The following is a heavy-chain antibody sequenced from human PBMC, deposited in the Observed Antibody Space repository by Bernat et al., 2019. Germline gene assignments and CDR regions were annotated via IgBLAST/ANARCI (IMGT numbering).Heavy chain of an antibody. CDR1: GGSISNSSYY. J-gene: IGHJ4*02. CDR2: IYYTGST. D-gene: IGHD2-21*01. Sequence: QLQLQESGPGLVNPSETLSFTCTISGGSISNSSYYWGWIRQPPGKGLEWIGSIYYTGSTYYNPSLKSRVTISLDTSRNQFSLRLSSVTAADTAVYYCAREKGNLFSFDDFDDWGKGTMVTVSS. CDR3: AREKGNLFSFDDFDD. V-gene: IGHV4-39*02.